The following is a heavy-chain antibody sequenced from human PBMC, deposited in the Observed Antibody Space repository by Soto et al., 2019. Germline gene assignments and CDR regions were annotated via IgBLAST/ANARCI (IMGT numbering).Heavy chain of an antibody. Sequence: EVQLLDSGGGLVQPGGSLRLSCAASGFTFSSYAMSWVRQAPGKGLEWVSGISGSGGGTYYADSVKGRFTISRDNSKNTLYVQMNSLRAEDTAGYCCAKDGDSYRYPSYFDYWGQGTLVTVSS. CDR1: GFTFSSYA. D-gene: IGHD3-16*02. CDR2: ISGSGGGT. V-gene: IGHV3-23*01. J-gene: IGHJ4*02. CDR3: AKDGDSYRYPSYFDY.